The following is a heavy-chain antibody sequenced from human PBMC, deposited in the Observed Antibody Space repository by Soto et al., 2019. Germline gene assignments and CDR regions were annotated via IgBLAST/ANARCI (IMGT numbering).Heavy chain of an antibody. Sequence: PSHTLSLTCAISGDSVSSNSAAWNWIRQSPSRGLEWLGMTYYRSKWYNDSAVSVKSRITINPDTPKDQFSLQLNSVTPEDTAVYYCARDPGTTGYWFDPWGQGTLVTVSS. CDR1: GDSVSSNSAA. CDR2: TYYRSKWYN. CDR3: ARDPGTTGYWFDP. D-gene: IGHD1-1*01. V-gene: IGHV6-1*01. J-gene: IGHJ5*02.